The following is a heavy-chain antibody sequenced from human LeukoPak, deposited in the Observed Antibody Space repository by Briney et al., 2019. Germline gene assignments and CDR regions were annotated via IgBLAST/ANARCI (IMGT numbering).Heavy chain of an antibody. J-gene: IGHJ4*02. CDR3: ARAKVSSIAARSSFSY. Sequence: ASVKVSCKASGYTFTCYYMHWVRQAPGQGLEWMGRINPNSGGTNYAQKFQGRVTMTRDTSISTAYMELSRLRSDDTAVYYCARAKVSSIAARSSFSYWGQGTLVTVSS. CDR2: INPNSGGT. D-gene: IGHD6-6*01. V-gene: IGHV1-2*06. CDR1: GYTFTCYY.